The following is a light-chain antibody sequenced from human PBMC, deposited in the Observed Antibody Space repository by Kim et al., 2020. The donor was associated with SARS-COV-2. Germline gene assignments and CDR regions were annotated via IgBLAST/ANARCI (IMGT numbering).Light chain of an antibody. V-gene: IGLV2-8*01. CDR3: SSYAGNNNYV. Sequence: GQSVNISGTGTSRDVGGYNYVSWDQQYPNKAPKLMIYEVNKRPSGVPDRFSGSKSGNTASLTVSGLQTVDEADYYCSSYAGNNNYVFGTGTKVTVL. CDR1: SRDVGGYNY. J-gene: IGLJ1*01. CDR2: EVN.